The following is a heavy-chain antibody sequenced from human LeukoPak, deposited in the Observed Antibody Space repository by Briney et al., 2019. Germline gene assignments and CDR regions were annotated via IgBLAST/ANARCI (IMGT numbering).Heavy chain of an antibody. V-gene: IGHV4-39*01. J-gene: IGHJ3*02. CDR3: ARQRDTARIGAFDI. Sequence: PSETLSLTCTVSGGSIISNRDYWVWLRQPPGQGLEWIASIHYSGATYYNSPLQSRLTISMDMSKNHFSLRVTSVTASDTALYYCARQRDTARIGAFDIWGQGTMAIVSS. CDR2: IHYSGAT. CDR1: GGSIISNRDY. D-gene: IGHD5-18*01.